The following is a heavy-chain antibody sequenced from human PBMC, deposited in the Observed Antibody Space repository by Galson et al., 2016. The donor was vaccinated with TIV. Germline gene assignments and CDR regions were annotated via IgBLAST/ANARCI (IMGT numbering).Heavy chain of an antibody. V-gene: IGHV4-39*01. J-gene: IGHJ5*02. CDR1: GGSISSTSYY. CDR2: IYYSGSA. CDR3: ATYCSSTTCLFDP. Sequence: SETLFLTCTVSGGSISSTSYYWGWIRQPPGKGLEWIGNIYYSGSAYYNPSLKSRVTISVDTSKNQFSLKLSSVTAADTAVYYCATYCSSTTCLFDPWGQGTLVTVSS. D-gene: IGHD2-2*01.